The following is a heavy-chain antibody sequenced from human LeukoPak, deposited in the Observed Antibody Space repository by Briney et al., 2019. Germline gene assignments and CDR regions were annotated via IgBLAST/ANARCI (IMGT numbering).Heavy chain of an antibody. V-gene: IGHV4-34*01. CDR1: GGSFSGYY. D-gene: IGHD3-16*02. Sequence: SETLSLTCAVYGGSFSGYYWSWIRQPPGKGLGWIGEINHSGSTNYNPSLKSRVTISVDTSKNQFSLKLSSVTAADTAVYYCAXXPXDYXXVXGSXRSYPGYYFDYWGQGTLVTVSS. CDR2: INHSGST. CDR3: AXXPXDYXXVXGSXRSYPGYYFDY. J-gene: IGHJ4*02.